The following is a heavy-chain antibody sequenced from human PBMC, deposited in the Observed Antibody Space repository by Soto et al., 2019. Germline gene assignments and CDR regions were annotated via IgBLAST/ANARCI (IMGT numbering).Heavy chain of an antibody. CDR2: IYPGDSDT. Sequence: PGESLKISCKGSGYSFTSYWIGLVRQMPGKGLEWMGIIYPGDSDTRYSPSFQGQVTISADKSISTAYLQWSSLKASDTAMYYCARETYCGGDCSSTYYYYGMDVWGQGTTVTVSS. V-gene: IGHV5-51*01. D-gene: IGHD2-21*02. CDR3: ARETYCGGDCSSTYYYYGMDV. J-gene: IGHJ6*02. CDR1: GYSFTSYW.